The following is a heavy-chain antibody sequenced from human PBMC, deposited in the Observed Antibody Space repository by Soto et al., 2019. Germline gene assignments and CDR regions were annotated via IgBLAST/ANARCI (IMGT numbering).Heavy chain of an antibody. CDR2: ISGGGGST. CDR1: GVTFSNYD. J-gene: IGHJ4*02. CDR3: AKGLLTFDY. Sequence: GGSLRLSCAASGVTFSNYDMSWVRQAPGKGLEWVSGISGGGGSTYYSDSVKGRFTISRDNSKNTLHLQMNGLRGEDTAVYFCAKGLLTFDYWGQGTLVT. D-gene: IGHD4-17*01. V-gene: IGHV3-23*01.